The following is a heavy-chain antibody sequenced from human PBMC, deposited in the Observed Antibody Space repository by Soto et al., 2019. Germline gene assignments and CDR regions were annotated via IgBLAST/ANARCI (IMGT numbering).Heavy chain of an antibody. J-gene: IGHJ2*01. Sequence: QVQLQESGPGLVKPSQTLPLTYTVSGGSISSGGYYWSWIRQHPGKGLEWIGYIYYSGTTYCNPYRKSRVTISVDTSKNQFSLKLSAVTAADTAVYDCARKFGGYFDLWGRGTLVTVSS. CDR2: IYYSGTT. CDR1: GGSISSGGYY. CDR3: ARKFGGYFDL. D-gene: IGHD3-3*01. V-gene: IGHV4-31*03.